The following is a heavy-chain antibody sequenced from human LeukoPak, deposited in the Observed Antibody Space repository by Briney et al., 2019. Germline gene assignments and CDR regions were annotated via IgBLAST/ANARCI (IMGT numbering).Heavy chain of an antibody. Sequence: GGSLRLSCAASGFTFSSYAMHWVRQAPGKGLEWVAVISYDGSNKYYADSVKGRFTISRDNSKNTLYLQMNSLRAEDTAVYYCARDHQDIVVVPASQPHDYWGQGTLVTVSS. CDR2: ISYDGSNK. D-gene: IGHD2-2*01. J-gene: IGHJ4*02. CDR3: ARDHQDIVVVPASQPHDY. CDR1: GFTFSSYA. V-gene: IGHV3-30-3*01.